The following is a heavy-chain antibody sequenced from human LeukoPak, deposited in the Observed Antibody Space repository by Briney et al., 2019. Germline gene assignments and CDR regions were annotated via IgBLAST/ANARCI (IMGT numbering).Heavy chain of an antibody. Sequence: SGTLSLTCAVYGGSFSSYYWSWIRQSPGKGLEWIAEINHRGDTNYNPSVKSRVTISVDTSKNQFSLKVTSLTAADTAVYYCARGPTISETGYFDYWGQGTLVTVSS. CDR2: INHRGDT. CDR1: GGSFSSYY. V-gene: IGHV4-34*01. J-gene: IGHJ4*03. CDR3: ARGPTISETGYFDY. D-gene: IGHD1-1*01.